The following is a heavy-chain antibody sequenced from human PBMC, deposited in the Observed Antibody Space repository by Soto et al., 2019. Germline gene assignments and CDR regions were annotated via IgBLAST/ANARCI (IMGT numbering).Heavy chain of an antibody. J-gene: IGHJ5*02. CDR3: ARGYCSRPSCYIWDNWFHP. CDR2: IYYSGRT. V-gene: IGHV4-59*01. CDR1: GGSISSYY. Sequence: QVQLQESGPGLVKPSETLSLTCTVSGGSISSYYWSWIRQPPGKGLEWIGYIYYSGRTNYNPSLKRRVTISRDKAQDQVALKLGSVTAADTGVYYCARGYCSRPSCYIWDNWFHPWGPGTLVTVSS. D-gene: IGHD2-2*02.